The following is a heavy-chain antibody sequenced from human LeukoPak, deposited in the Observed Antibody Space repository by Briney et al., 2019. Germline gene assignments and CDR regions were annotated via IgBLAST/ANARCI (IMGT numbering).Heavy chain of an antibody. CDR2: IYYSGSI. CDR1: GGSISSDY. V-gene: IGHV4-59*08. Sequence: SETLSLTCTVSGGSISSDYWSWIRQPPGKGLEWIGYIYYSGSINYNPSLKSRVTISVDTSKNQFSLKLSSVTAADTAVYYCARLVATRGDWFDPWGQGTLVTVPS. J-gene: IGHJ5*02. CDR3: ARLVATRGDWFDP. D-gene: IGHD5-12*01.